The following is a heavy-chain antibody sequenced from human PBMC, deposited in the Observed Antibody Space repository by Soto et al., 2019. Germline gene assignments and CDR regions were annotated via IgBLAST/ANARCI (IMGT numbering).Heavy chain of an antibody. CDR1: GFTFSSYA. CDR3: AKLDFWNSYYGLDV. CDR2: ISGSDGTT. V-gene: IGHV3-23*01. Sequence: GGSLRLSCAASGFTFSSYAMSWVCQAPGKGLEWVSSISGSDGTTYYADSVKGRFSISRDKSKNTLYLQMNSLRAEDTAIYYCAKLDFWNSYYGLDVWGQGTTVTVSS. J-gene: IGHJ6*02. D-gene: IGHD3-3*01.